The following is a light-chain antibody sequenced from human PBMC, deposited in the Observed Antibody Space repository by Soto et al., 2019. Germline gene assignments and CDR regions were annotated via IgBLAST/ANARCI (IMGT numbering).Light chain of an antibody. CDR3: SSYTSGSALYV. V-gene: IGLV2-14*01. Sequence: QSALTQPASVSGSPGQSITISCTGTSRDVGGYNSVSWYQQHPGKAPKLMIYEVTNRPSGVSNRFSGSKSGNTASLTISGLQAEDEADYYRSSYTSGSALYVFGTGTKVTVL. CDR2: EVT. J-gene: IGLJ1*01. CDR1: SRDVGGYNS.